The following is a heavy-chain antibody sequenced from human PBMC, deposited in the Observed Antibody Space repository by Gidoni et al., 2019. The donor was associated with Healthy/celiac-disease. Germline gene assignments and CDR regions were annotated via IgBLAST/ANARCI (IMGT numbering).Heavy chain of an antibody. CDR3: AKGGDYDILTGYYRRGVFDY. CDR2: ISGSGGST. CDR1: GFPFSSYA. D-gene: IGHD3-9*01. Sequence: EVQLLESGGGLVQPGGSLRLSCAASGFPFSSYAMSWVRQAPGKGLEWVSAISGSGGSTYYADSVKGRFTISRDNSKNTLYLQMNSLRAEDTAVYYCAKGGDYDILTGYYRRGVFDYWGQGTLVAVSS. J-gene: IGHJ4*02. V-gene: IGHV3-23*01.